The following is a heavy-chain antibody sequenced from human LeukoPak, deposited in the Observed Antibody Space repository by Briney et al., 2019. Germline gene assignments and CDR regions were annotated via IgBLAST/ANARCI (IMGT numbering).Heavy chain of an antibody. CDR3: ARVRVGAYDFEY. V-gene: IGHV3-74*01. D-gene: IGHD3-10*01. Sequence: PGGSLRLSCAASGFTFSGYWIHWVRQAPGKGLEWVSRINPNGRTTTYADSVKGRFTISRDNAKNTVYLQMNSLRAEDTAVYYCARVRVGAYDFEYWGQGTLVTVSS. CDR2: INPNGRTT. J-gene: IGHJ4*02. CDR1: GFTFSGYW.